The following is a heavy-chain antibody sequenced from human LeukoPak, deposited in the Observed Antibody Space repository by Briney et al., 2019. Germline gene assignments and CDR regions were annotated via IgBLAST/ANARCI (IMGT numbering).Heavy chain of an antibody. CDR1: GYSVSSGYY. J-gene: IGHJ4*02. CDR3: ASDGGSTAYFDY. D-gene: IGHD4-17*01. Sequence: RTSETLSLTCAVSGYSVSSGYYWGWIRQPPGKGLEWIGSIYHSGSTYYNPSLKSRATISVDTSKNQFSLKLSSVTAADTAVYYCASDGGSTAYFDYWGQGTLVTVSS. V-gene: IGHV4-38-2*01. CDR2: IYHSGST.